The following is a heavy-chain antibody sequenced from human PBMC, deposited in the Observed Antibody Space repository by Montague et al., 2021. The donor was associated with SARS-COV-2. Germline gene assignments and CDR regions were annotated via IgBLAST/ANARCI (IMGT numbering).Heavy chain of an antibody. D-gene: IGHD6-19*01. V-gene: IGHV3-21*01. CDR1: GFTFSSYY. CDR2: ISGSSSYI. Sequence: SLRLSCAASGFTFSSYYMNWVRQAPGKGLVWVSSISGSSSYIYYADSVKGRFTISRDNAKNSLYLQMNSLRAEDTAVYYCARDLPSFFLGIAVAGPFDPWGQGTLVTVSS. J-gene: IGHJ5*02. CDR3: ARDLPSFFLGIAVAGPFDP.